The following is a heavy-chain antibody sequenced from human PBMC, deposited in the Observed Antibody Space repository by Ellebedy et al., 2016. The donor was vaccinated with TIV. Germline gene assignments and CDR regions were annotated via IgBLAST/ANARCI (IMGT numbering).Heavy chain of an antibody. J-gene: IGHJ2*01. V-gene: IGHV4-59*01. D-gene: IGHD1-1*01. Sequence: PGGSLRLSCTVSGDSISSYCWSWIRQPPGKGLQWIGYIYNTGSTNYNPSLKSRVTISVDTSKNQFSLKLYSVTAADTAMYYCAREPAYKVTTGTTGWYYDLWGRGTSVTVSS. CDR2: IYNTGST. CDR1: GDSISSYC. CDR3: AREPAYKVTTGTTGWYYDL.